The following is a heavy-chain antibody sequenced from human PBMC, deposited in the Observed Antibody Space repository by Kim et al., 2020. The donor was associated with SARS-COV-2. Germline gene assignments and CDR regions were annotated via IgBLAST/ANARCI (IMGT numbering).Heavy chain of an antibody. Sequence: VKGRFTISRDNSKNTLYLQMNSLRAEDTAVYYCARSYPGFGLLIVTALFDYWGQGTLVTVSS. CDR3: ARSYPGFGLLIVTALFDY. J-gene: IGHJ4*02. V-gene: IGHV3-30*01. D-gene: IGHD3-9*01.